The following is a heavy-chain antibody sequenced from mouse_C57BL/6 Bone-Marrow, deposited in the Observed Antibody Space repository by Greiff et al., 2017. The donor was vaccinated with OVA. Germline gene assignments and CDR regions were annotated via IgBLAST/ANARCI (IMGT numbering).Heavy chain of an antibody. CDR3: ARGRLPYFDY. CDR1: GYSITSGYY. D-gene: IGHD2-4*01. Sequence: LQQSGPGLVKPSQSLSLTCSVTGYSITSGYYWNWIRQFPGNKLEWMGYISYDGSNNYNPSLKNRISITRDTSKNQFFLKLNSVTTEDTATYYCARGRLPYFDYWGQVTTLTVSS. CDR2: ISYDGSN. J-gene: IGHJ2*01. V-gene: IGHV3-6*01.